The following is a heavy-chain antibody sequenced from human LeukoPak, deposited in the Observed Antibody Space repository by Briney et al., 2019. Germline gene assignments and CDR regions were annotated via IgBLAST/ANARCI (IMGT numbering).Heavy chain of an antibody. CDR1: GGSISIYY. V-gene: IGHV4-59*08. D-gene: IGHD5/OR15-5a*01. Sequence: PSGTLSLTCIVSGGSISIYYWSWMRQQLGKGLEWMGYIYYSGSTNYNPSLKSRVTISVDTSMNEFYLKWSSVTGAQTAVFFGAALVSTRYYFDYVGQTTLLTVS. J-gene: IGHJ4*02. CDR3: AALVSTRYYFDY. CDR2: IYYSGST.